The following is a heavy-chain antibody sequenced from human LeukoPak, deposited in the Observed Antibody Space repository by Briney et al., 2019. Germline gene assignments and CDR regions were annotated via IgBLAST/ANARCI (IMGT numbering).Heavy chain of an antibody. D-gene: IGHD2/OR15-2a*01. V-gene: IGHV3-30*02. CDR1: GFIFSSYG. CDR2: IRFDGSNK. CDR3: AKERGSRWFDP. Sequence: PGGSLRLSCAASGFIFSSYGMHWVRQAPGKGLEWVALIRFDGSNKYYADSVKGRFTIPRDNSNNTLYLQMNSLRVEDTAEYYCAKERGSRWFDPWGQGTLVTVSS. J-gene: IGHJ5*02.